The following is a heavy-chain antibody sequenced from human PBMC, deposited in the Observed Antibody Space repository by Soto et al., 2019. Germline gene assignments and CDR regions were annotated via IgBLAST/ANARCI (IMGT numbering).Heavy chain of an antibody. Sequence: ASVKVSCKASGYTFTGYYMHWVRQAPGQGLEWTGWINPNSGGTNYAQKFQGWVTMTRDTSISTAYMELSRLRSDDTAVYYCARAYSSGWYPSRSGMDVWGQGTTVTVSS. D-gene: IGHD6-19*01. J-gene: IGHJ6*02. CDR1: GYTFTGYY. V-gene: IGHV1-2*04. CDR2: INPNSGGT. CDR3: ARAYSSGWYPSRSGMDV.